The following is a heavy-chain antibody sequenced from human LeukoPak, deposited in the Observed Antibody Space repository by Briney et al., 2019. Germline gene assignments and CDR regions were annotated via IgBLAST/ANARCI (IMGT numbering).Heavy chain of an antibody. J-gene: IGHJ4*02. CDR3: ARDPLSNSDYGDYFDY. Sequence: ASVKVSCKASGYTFTGYYIHWVRQAPGQGLEWVGMINPSGGTASYVDKFQGRVIMTRDTSTSTVYMELRSLRSEDTAVYYCARDPLSNSDYGDYFDYWGQGTLVSVSS. CDR1: GYTFTGYY. V-gene: IGHV1-46*01. D-gene: IGHD4-17*01. CDR2: INPSGGTA.